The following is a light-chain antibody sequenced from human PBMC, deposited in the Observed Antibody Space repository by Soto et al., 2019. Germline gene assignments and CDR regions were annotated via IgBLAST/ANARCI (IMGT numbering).Light chain of an antibody. V-gene: IGLV2-14*01. CDR1: SSDVGGYNY. CDR2: DVT. CDR3: SSYTISTLIV. J-gene: IGLJ1*01. Sequence: QSVLTQPASVSGSPGQSITISCTGTSSDVGGYNYVSWYQQHPGKAPKLMIYDVTNRPSGVSNRFSGSKSGNTASLTISGLQAEDEADYYCSSYTISTLIVFGTGNKVTVL.